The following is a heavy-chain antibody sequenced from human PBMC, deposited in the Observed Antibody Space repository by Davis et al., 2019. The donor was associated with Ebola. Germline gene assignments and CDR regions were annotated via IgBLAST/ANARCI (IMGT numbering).Heavy chain of an antibody. J-gene: IGHJ5*02. CDR1: GGSLNYYY. CDR3: ASQGWSGYSLRHWLDP. V-gene: IGHV4-34*01. Sequence: MPSETLSLTCTVSGGSLNYYYWSWSRQPPGKGLEWIGEINHSGSTNYIPSLKSRVTISVDTSKNQFSLKLRTVTAADTAVYYCASQGWSGYSLRHWLDPWGRGTLVTVSS. CDR2: INHSGST. D-gene: IGHD3-3*01.